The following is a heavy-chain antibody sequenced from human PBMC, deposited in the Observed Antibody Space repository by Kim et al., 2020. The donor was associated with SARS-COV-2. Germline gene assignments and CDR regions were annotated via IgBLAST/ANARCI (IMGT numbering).Heavy chain of an antibody. J-gene: IGHJ5*02. Sequence: SETLSLTCAVYGGSFSGYYWCWIRQPPGKGLEWIGEIDQRGNTNYNPSLKSRVTISIDTSKNQFSLNLNSVTAADTAVYYCARGKSKQWLTWGRGTLVTVSS. CDR2: IDQRGNT. D-gene: IGHD6-19*01. V-gene: IGHV4-34*01. CDR3: ARGKSKQWLT. CDR1: GGSFSGYY.